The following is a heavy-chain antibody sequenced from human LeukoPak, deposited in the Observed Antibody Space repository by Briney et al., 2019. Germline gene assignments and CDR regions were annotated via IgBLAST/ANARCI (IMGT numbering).Heavy chain of an antibody. CDR1: GFPFSNHA. V-gene: IGHV3-23*01. D-gene: IGHD1-26*01. Sequence: GGSLRLSCTTCGFPFSNHAMAWVRQASGKGLEWVSGILPDGSAYYADPVKGRFTISRDNSRSTLYLQLTSLKSEDTAVYYCAKGTGLGSYDFWGQGTLVTVSS. J-gene: IGHJ4*02. CDR3: AKGTGLGSYDF. CDR2: ILPDGSA.